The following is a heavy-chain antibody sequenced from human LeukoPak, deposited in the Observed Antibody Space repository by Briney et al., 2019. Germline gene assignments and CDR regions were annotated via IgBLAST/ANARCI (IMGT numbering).Heavy chain of an antibody. D-gene: IGHD6-25*01. CDR3: ARVGYTSGLFRY. CDR2: MYTGGST. CDR1: GFTVSSNY. J-gene: IGHJ4*02. V-gene: IGHV3-66*01. Sequence: GGSLRLSSAASGFTVSSNYMSWVPQAPGKERKWVSVMYTGGSTYYDDSVTGKFTITRDKSKNTLYLQMNSLGADDTAVYYCARVGYTSGLFRYWGQGTLLTVSS.